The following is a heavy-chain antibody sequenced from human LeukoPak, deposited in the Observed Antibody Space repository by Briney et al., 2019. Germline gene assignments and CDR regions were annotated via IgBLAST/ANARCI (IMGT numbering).Heavy chain of an antibody. CDR3: ARLSYYDSSGYWGADY. CDR1: GYTFTSYG. CDR2: ISAYNGNT. V-gene: IGHV1-18*01. Sequence: ASVSVSCKASGYTFTSYGISWVRQAPGQGLEWMGWISAYNGNTNYAQKLQGRVTMTTDTSTSTAYMELRSLRSDDTAVYYCARLSYYDSSGYWGADYWGQGTLVTVSS. D-gene: IGHD3-22*01. J-gene: IGHJ4*02.